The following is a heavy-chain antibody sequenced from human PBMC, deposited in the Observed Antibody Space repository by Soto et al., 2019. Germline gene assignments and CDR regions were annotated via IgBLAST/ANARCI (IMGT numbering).Heavy chain of an antibody. J-gene: IGHJ4*02. D-gene: IGHD6-13*01. V-gene: IGHV4-34*01. Sequence: PSETLSLTCAVYGGSFSGYYWSWIRQPPGKGLEWIGEINHSGSTNYNPSLKSRVTISVDTSKNQFSLKLSSVTAADTAVYYCARGQGSSLAPIHYWGQGILVTVSS. CDR3: ARGQGSSLAPIHY. CDR1: GGSFSGYY. CDR2: INHSGST.